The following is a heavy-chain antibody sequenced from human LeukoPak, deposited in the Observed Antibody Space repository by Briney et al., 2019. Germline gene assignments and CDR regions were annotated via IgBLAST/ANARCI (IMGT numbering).Heavy chain of an antibody. V-gene: IGHV4-39*01. CDR1: GGSISSSSYY. Sequence: SETLSLTCTVSGGSISSSSYYWGWIRQPPGKGLEWNGSIYYSGSTYYNPSLKSRVTISVDTSKNQFSLKLSSVAAAAAAVYYCAGIEAAAVGGSVDYWGQGTLVTVSS. J-gene: IGHJ4*02. CDR2: IYYSGST. CDR3: AGIEAAAVGGSVDY. D-gene: IGHD6-13*01.